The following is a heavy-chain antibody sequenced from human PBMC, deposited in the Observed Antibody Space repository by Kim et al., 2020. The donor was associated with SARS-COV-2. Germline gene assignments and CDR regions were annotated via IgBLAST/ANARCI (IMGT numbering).Heavy chain of an antibody. CDR2: ISDSGGGT. J-gene: IGHJ5*02. Sequence: GVSLRLSCAASGFTFRSYAMSWVRQAPGKGLEWVSVISDSGGGTYFADSVKGRFTISRDNSKNTLYLQMNSLRAEDTAVYYCVKLFSSSWYKGFDPWGQGTLVTVSS. CDR3: VKLFSSSWYKGFDP. D-gene: IGHD6-13*01. V-gene: IGHV3-23*01. CDR1: GFTFRSYA.